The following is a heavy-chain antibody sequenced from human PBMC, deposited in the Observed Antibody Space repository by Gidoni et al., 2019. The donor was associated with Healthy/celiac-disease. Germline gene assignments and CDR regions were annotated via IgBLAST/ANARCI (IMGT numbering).Heavy chain of an antibody. V-gene: IGHV1-2*04. Sequence: QVQLVQSGAEVKKPGASVKVSCTASGYTFPGYYMHWVRQAPGQGLEWMGWINPTGGVTNDEQKFQGWVTMTRDTSISTAYMELSRLRSDDTAVYYCARERGGSGTNWFDPWGQGTLVTVSS. CDR1: GYTFPGYY. D-gene: IGHD3-16*01. J-gene: IGHJ5*02. CDR2: INPTGGVT. CDR3: ARERGGSGTNWFDP.